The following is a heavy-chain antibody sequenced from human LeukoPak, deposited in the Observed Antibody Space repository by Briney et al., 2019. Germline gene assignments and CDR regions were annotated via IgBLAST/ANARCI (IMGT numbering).Heavy chain of an antibody. J-gene: IGHJ5*02. CDR3: AKDHDSSWFDP. V-gene: IGHV3-30*18. CDR2: ISYDGSNK. CDR1: GFTFSSYG. Sequence: PGGSLRLSSAASGFTFSSYGMHWVRQAPGKGLEWVAVISYDGSNKYYADSVKGRFTISRDNSKNTLYLQMNSLRAEDTAVYYCAKDHDSSWFDPWGQGTLVTVSS. D-gene: IGHD3-22*01.